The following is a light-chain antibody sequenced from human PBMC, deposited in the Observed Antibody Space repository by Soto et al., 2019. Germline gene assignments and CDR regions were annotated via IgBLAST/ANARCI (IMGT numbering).Light chain of an antibody. Sequence: QSALTQPPSVSGSPGQSVTISCTGTSSDVGSYNRVSWYQQPPGTAPKLMIYEVNNRPSGVPDRFSGSKSGNTASLTITGLQAEDEADYYCSSYTSSSTVFGTGTKVTVL. CDR2: EVN. J-gene: IGLJ1*01. V-gene: IGLV2-18*02. CDR1: SSDVGSYNR. CDR3: SSYTSSSTV.